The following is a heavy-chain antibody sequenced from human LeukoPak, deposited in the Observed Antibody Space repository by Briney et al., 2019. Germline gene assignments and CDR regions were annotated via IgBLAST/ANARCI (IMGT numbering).Heavy chain of an antibody. CDR2: IYHTGTT. Sequence: PGRSLRLSCAASGFAFSSYAMHWARQPPGKGLEWIGEIYHTGTTNYASSLKSRITMSVDKSKNQFYLKVSSVTAADTAVYYCATYFYGDYASYYFDIWGRGTPVSVSS. D-gene: IGHD4-17*01. CDR1: GFAFSSYA. J-gene: IGHJ4*02. CDR3: ATYFYGDYASYYFDI. V-gene: IGHV4-34*10.